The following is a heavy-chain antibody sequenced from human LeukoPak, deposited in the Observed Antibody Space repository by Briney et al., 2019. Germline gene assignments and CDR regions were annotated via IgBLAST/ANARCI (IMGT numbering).Heavy chain of an antibody. V-gene: IGHV1-69*13. D-gene: IGHD3-3*01. Sequence: GASVKVSCKASGGTFSSYAISWVRQAPGQGLEWMGGIIPIFGTANYAQKFQGRVTITADESTSTAYMELSSLRSEDTAVYYCARGRDATIFGVVNYYYYYMDVWGKGTTVAVSS. CDR3: ARGRDATIFGVVNYYYYYMDV. CDR1: GGTFSSYA. J-gene: IGHJ6*03. CDR2: IIPIFGTA.